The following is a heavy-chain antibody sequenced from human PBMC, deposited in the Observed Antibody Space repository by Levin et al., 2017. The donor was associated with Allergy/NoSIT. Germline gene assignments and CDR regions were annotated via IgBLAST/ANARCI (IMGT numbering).Heavy chain of an antibody. CDR1: GFTFSSYA. Sequence: GGSLRLSCAASGFTFSSYAMSWVRQAPGKGLEWVSAISGSGGSTYYADSVKGRFTISRDNSKNTLYLQMNSLRAEDTAVYYCAKVEYSSSSAKVYYFDYWGQGTLVTVSS. V-gene: IGHV3-23*01. CDR2: ISGSGGST. CDR3: AKVEYSSSSAKVYYFDY. J-gene: IGHJ4*02. D-gene: IGHD6-6*01.